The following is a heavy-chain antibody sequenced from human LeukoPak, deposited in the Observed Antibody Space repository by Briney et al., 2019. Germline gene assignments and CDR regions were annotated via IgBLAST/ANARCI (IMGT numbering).Heavy chain of an antibody. Sequence: SQTLSLTCAISGDSVSSNSTAWNWIRQSPSRGLEWLGRTYYRSKWYNDYAVSVKSRITINPDTSKNQFSLQLNSVTPEDTAVYYCARAIIGLGSGYDWGNWFDPWGQGTLVTVSS. J-gene: IGHJ5*02. D-gene: IGHD5-12*01. CDR1: GDSVSSNSTA. V-gene: IGHV6-1*01. CDR2: TYYRSKWYN. CDR3: ARAIIGLGSGYDWGNWFDP.